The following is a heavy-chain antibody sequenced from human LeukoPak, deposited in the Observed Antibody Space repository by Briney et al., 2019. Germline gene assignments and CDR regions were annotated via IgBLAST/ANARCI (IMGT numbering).Heavy chain of an antibody. CDR2: MNPNSGNT. Sequence: ASVKVSCKASGYAFTSYDINWVRQATGQGLEWMGWMNPNSGNTGYAQKFQGRVTMTRDTSMSTAYMELSSLRSEDTAVYYCARGRYSYGTYYYYMDVWGKGTTVTVSS. D-gene: IGHD5-18*01. CDR1: GYAFTSYD. V-gene: IGHV1-8*01. J-gene: IGHJ6*03. CDR3: ARGRYSYGTYYYYMDV.